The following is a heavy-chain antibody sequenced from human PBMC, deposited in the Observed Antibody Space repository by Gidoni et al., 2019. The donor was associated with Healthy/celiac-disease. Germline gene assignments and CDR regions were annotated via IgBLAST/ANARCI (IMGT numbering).Heavy chain of an antibody. CDR3: ARSLPYDSSVDY. CDR2: IYYSVST. J-gene: IGHJ4*02. D-gene: IGHD3-22*01. V-gene: IGHV4-39*01. Sequence: QLQLQEAGTGLVKPSETLSRTCTVSGGSISSSSYYWGWIRQPPGKGLAWIGSIYYSVSTYYNPSLKSRVTISVDTSKNQFSLKLSSVTAADTAVYYCARSLPYDSSVDYWVQGTLVTVSS. CDR1: GGSISSSSYY.